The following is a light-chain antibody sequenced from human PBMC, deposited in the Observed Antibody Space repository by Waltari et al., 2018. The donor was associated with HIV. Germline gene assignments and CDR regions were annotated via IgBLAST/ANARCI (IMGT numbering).Light chain of an antibody. J-gene: IGLJ2*01. CDR2: YDR. V-gene: IGLV3-21*04. Sequence: SYVLTQPPSVSVAPGQTAKITCEENNIGSKSVHWYQQKSGQAPVMVIHYDRDRPSRIPERFSGSNSGNTATLTITRVEVGDEAAYFCQVWDSGRQGVVFGGGTKLTVL. CDR1: NIGSKS. CDR3: QVWDSGRQGVV.